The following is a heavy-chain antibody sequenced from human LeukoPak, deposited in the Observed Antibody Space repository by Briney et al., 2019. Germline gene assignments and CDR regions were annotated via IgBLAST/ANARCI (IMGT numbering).Heavy chain of an antibody. CDR2: ISSSSTYT. V-gene: IGHV3-11*03. Sequence: GGSLRLSCAASGITFSDYYMNWIRQAPGKGLEWVSYISSSSTYTNYTDSVKGRFTISRDNAKNSVYLQMNSLRGEDTGVYYCASWATGIYYWGEGALGTVSS. CDR3: ASWATGIYY. D-gene: IGHD1-14*01. J-gene: IGHJ4*02. CDR1: GITFSDYY.